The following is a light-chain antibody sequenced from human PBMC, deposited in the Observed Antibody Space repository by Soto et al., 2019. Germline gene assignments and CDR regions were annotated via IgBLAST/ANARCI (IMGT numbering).Light chain of an antibody. V-gene: IGKV3-11*01. CDR1: QSVSSY. Sequence: EIVLTQSPATLSLSPGERATLSCRASQSVSSYLAWYQQKPGQAPRLRIYDAANRATGTPTRFSGSGSGTDYPLTISRLETEEFAIYYCQQRTNWPLTFGGGTKVEIK. J-gene: IGKJ4*01. CDR2: DAA. CDR3: QQRTNWPLT.